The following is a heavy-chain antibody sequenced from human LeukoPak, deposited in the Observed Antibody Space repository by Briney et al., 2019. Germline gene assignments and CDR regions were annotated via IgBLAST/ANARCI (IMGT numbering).Heavy chain of an antibody. CDR2: INPSGGST. V-gene: IGHV1-46*01. D-gene: IGHD6-6*01. J-gene: IGHJ4*02. Sequence: DSVKVSCKASGYTFISYYMHWVRQAPGQGLEWMGIINPSGGSTTYAQKFQGRVTMTRDTSTSTVYMELSSLRSEDTAVYYCARDITARPFDYWGQGTLVTVSS. CDR1: GYTFISYY. CDR3: ARDITARPFDY.